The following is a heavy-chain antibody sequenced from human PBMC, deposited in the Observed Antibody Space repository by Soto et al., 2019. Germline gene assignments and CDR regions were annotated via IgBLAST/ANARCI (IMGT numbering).Heavy chain of an antibody. CDR1: GFTVSNNY. CDR2: IYGGGNT. J-gene: IGHJ6*02. V-gene: IGHV3-66*01. D-gene: IGHD2-2*01. Sequence: EVQLVESGGGLVQPGGSLRLSCAASGFTVSNNYMSWVRQAPGKGLEWVAVIYGGGNTYYADSVQGRLTISRDNSKNMLDLQMNNLRVEDTAVYYCARGASIAVVPAWDVWGQGTTVTVSS. CDR3: ARGASIAVVPAWDV.